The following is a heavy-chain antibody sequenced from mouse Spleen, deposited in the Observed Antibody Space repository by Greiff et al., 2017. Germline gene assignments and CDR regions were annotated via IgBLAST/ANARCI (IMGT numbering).Heavy chain of an antibody. D-gene: IGHD1-1*01. CDR1: GFNIKDTY. CDR2: IDPANGNT. V-gene: IGHV14-3*02. CDR3: ARSSTVDPFDY. Sequence: VQLQQSGAELVKPGASVKLSCTASGFNIKDTYMHWVKQRPEQGLEWIGRIDPANGNTKYDPKFQGKATITADTSSNTAYLQLSSLTSEDTAVYYCARSSTVDPFDYWGQGTTLTVSS. J-gene: IGHJ2*01.